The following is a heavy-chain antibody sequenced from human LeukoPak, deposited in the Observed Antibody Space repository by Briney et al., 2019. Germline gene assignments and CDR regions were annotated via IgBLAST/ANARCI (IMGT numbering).Heavy chain of an antibody. D-gene: IGHD2-21*01. CDR3: TREDWRASRG. Sequence: GGPLTLPCAASGFPFTNTRVLCPPHPPGKGVEWVGCLNTKADGEPTEHTAAVNDNFTISRDDSQNTPVLQNHSLQIDDIAIYYCTREDWRASRGWGQGNLVTVSS. J-gene: IGHJ4*02. CDR2: LNTKADGEPT. CDR1: GFPFTNTR. V-gene: IGHV3-15*01.